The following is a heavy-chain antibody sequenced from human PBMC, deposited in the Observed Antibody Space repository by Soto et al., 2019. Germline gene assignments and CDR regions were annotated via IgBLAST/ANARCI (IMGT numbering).Heavy chain of an antibody. V-gene: IGHV3-21*01. J-gene: IGHJ4*02. Sequence: PGGSLRLSCAASGFTFSSYSMNWVRQAPGKGLEWVSSISSSSSYIYYADSVKGRFTISRDNAKNSLYLQMNSLRAGDTAVYYCASYDFWSGYEDYWGQGTLVTVSS. D-gene: IGHD3-3*01. CDR2: ISSSSSYI. CDR1: GFTFSSYS. CDR3: ASYDFWSGYEDY.